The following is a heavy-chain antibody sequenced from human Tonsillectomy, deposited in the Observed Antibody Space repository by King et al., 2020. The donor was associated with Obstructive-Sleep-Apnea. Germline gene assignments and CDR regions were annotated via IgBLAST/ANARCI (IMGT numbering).Heavy chain of an antibody. Sequence: VQLVESGAEVKKPGESLKISCKGSGYSFTSYWIGWVRQMPGKGLEWMGIIYPGDSDTRYSPSFQGQVTISADKSISTAYLQWSSLKASETAMYYCARSRGSGSYYNEDAFDIWGQGTMVTVSS. D-gene: IGHD3-10*01. V-gene: IGHV5-51*01. CDR1: GYSFTSYW. CDR2: IYPGDSDT. J-gene: IGHJ3*02. CDR3: ARSRGSGSYYNEDAFDI.